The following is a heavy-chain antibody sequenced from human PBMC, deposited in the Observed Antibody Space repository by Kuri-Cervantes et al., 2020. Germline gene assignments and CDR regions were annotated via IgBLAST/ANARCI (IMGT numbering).Heavy chain of an antibody. Sequence: GGSLRLSCAASGFTFSSYEMNWVRQAPGKGLEWVSYISSSGSTIYYADSVKGRFTISRDNAKNSLYLQMNSLRAEDTAVYYCARDGSYDYVWGSYRYTPSEAFDIWGQGTMVTVSS. J-gene: IGHJ3*02. CDR1: GFTFSSYE. CDR3: ARDGSYDYVWGSYRYTPSEAFDI. CDR2: ISSSGSTI. D-gene: IGHD3-16*02. V-gene: IGHV3-48*03.